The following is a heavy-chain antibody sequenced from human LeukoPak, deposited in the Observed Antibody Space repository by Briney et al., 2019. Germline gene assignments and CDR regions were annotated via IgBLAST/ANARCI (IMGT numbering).Heavy chain of an antibody. CDR1: GGSISSGGYS. CDR2: IYYSGST. V-gene: IGHV4-30-2*01. Sequence: PSETLSLTCAVSGGSISSGGYSWSWIRQPPGKGLEWIGYIYYSGSTYYNPSLKSRVTISVDRSKNQFSLKLSSVTAADTAVYYCARGEQLWNFDYWGQGTLVTVSS. CDR3: ARGEQLWNFDY. D-gene: IGHD5-18*01. J-gene: IGHJ4*02.